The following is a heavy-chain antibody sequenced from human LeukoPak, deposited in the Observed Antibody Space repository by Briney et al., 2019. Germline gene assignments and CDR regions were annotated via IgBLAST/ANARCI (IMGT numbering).Heavy chain of an antibody. V-gene: IGHV4-39*07. CDR1: GGSISSSSYY. Sequence: SETLSLTCTVSGGSISSSSYYWGWIRQPPGKGLEWIGSIYYGGSTYYNPSLKSRVTMSVDTSKNQFSLKLSSVTAADTAVYYCARVSNYYESSGYRAFDIWGQGTMVTVSS. CDR2: IYYGGST. CDR3: ARVSNYYESSGYRAFDI. J-gene: IGHJ3*02. D-gene: IGHD3-22*01.